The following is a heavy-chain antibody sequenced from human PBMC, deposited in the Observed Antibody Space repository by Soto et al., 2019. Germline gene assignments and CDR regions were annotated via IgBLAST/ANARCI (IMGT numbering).Heavy chain of an antibody. CDR3: ARDPTAPYDSSGYYSDYFDY. CDR1: GFTFSLYA. V-gene: IGHV3-33*01. CDR2: IWGDGSDK. D-gene: IGHD3-22*01. J-gene: IGHJ4*02. Sequence: GGSLRLSCAASGFTFSLYAIHWVRQAPGKGLEWVAAIWGDGSDKKYADSVKGRFTVSRDNSKNTLYLQMNSLRDEDTAVYFCARDPTAPYDSSGYYSDYFDYWGQGTLVTVSS.